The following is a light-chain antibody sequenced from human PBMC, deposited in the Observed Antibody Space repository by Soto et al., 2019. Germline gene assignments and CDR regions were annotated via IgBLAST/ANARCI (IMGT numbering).Light chain of an antibody. CDR1: QSIKSW. V-gene: IGKV1-5*03. J-gene: IGKJ1*01. CDR2: EAS. CDR3: QQYNTYSWT. Sequence: GDRVTITCRASQSIKSWLAWYQQKPGKAPKLLIYEASSLESGVPSRFGGSGSGTEFTLTISSLQPDDFATYYCQQYNTYSWTVGQGTKGDIK.